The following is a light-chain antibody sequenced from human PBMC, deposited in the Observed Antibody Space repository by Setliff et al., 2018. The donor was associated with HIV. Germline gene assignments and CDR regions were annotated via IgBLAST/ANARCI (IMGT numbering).Light chain of an antibody. CDR3: AAWDDSLSGLYV. Sequence: QSVLTQPPSASGTPGQRVTISCSGSSSNIGINYVYWYQQLPGTAPKLLIYSNNQRPSGVPDRFSGSKSGTSASLAISGLRSEDEADYYCAAWDDSLSGLYVFGAGTKVTVL. V-gene: IGLV1-47*01. J-gene: IGLJ1*01. CDR1: SSNIGINY. CDR2: SNN.